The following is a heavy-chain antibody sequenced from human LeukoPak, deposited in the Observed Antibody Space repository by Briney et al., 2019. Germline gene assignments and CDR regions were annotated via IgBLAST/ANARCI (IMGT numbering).Heavy chain of an antibody. Sequence: PGRSLRLSCAASGFTFSSYAMHWVRQAPGKWLEWVAVISYDGSNKYYADSVKGRFTISRDNSKNTLYLQMNSLRAEDTAVYYCAADYGERYWGQGTLVTVSS. D-gene: IGHD4-17*01. CDR2: ISYDGSNK. CDR3: AADYGERY. V-gene: IGHV3-30-3*01. CDR1: GFTFSSYA. J-gene: IGHJ4*02.